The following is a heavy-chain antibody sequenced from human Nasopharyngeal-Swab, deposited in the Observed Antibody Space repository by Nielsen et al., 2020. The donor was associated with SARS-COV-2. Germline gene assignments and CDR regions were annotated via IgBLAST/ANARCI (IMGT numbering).Heavy chain of an antibody. CDR3: ARDEGGYSGYDYPYYFDY. CDR1: GFTFSSYE. Sequence: GESLKISCAASGFTFSSYEMNWVRPAPGKGLEWVSYISSSGSTIYYADSVKGRFTISRDNAKNSLYLQMNSLRAEDTAVYYCARDEGGYSGYDYPYYFDYWGQGTLVTVSS. J-gene: IGHJ4*02. V-gene: IGHV3-48*03. CDR2: ISSSGSTI. D-gene: IGHD5-12*01.